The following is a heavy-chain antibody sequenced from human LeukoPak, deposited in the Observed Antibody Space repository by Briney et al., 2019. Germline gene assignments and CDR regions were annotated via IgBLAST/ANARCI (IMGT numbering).Heavy chain of an antibody. Sequence: GRSLRLSCAASGFTFSSYAMHWVRQAPGKGLEWVAVISYDGSNKYYADSVKGRFTISRDSAKNSLYLQMNSLRAEDTAVYYCAKEISSSWGGGGVDYWGQGTLVTVSS. V-gene: IGHV3-30-3*01. CDR2: ISYDGSNK. CDR1: GFTFSSYA. J-gene: IGHJ4*02. CDR3: AKEISSSWGGGGVDY. D-gene: IGHD6-13*01.